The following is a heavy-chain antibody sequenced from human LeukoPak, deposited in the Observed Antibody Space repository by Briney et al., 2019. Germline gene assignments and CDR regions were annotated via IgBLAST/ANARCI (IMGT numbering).Heavy chain of an antibody. V-gene: IGHV3-48*03. CDR2: ISSGGSSI. CDR3: ARRQFYYYGMDV. Sequence: PGGSLRLSCAASGFIFNTYEMNWVRRAPGKGLEWVSYISSGGSSIYYADSVKGRFTISRDNAKNSLYLQMNSLRAEDTAVYYCARRQFYYYGMDVWGQGTTVTVSS. J-gene: IGHJ6*02. CDR1: GFIFNTYE. D-gene: IGHD5-24*01.